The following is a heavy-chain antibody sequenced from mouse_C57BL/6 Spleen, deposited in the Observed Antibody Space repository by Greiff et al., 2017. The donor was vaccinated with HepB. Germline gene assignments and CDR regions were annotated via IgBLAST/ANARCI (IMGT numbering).Heavy chain of an antibody. CDR3: ARYEDYDVDYYAMDY. CDR1: GYTFTSYW. V-gene: IGHV1-55*01. CDR2: IYPGSGST. Sequence: QVQLQQPGAELVKPGASVKMSCKASGYTFTSYWITWVKQRPGQGLEWIGDIYPGSGSTNYNEKFKSKATLTVDTSSSTAYMQLSSLTSEDSAVYYGARYEDYDVDYYAMDYWGQGTSVTVSS. J-gene: IGHJ4*01. D-gene: IGHD2-4*01.